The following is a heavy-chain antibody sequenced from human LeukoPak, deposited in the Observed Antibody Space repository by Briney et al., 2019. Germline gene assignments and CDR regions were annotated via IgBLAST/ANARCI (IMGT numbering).Heavy chain of an antibody. CDR2: VSYRGTT. Sequence: SETLSLTCTVSGGSISSYYWNWIQQPPAKGLEWLGYVSYRGTTNYNPSLKSRVTISVDTSKNQFSLKLSSVTAADTAVYYCARPYSSNWYDAFHIWGQGTMVTVSS. D-gene: IGHD6-13*01. CDR1: GGSISSYY. V-gene: IGHV4-59*01. CDR3: ARPYSSNWYDAFHI. J-gene: IGHJ3*02.